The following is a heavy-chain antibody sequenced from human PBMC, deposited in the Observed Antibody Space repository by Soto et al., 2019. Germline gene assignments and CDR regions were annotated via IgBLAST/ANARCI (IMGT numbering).Heavy chain of an antibody. CDR2: IIPILGIA. J-gene: IGHJ3*02. CDR3: XXXXXXXXXXXDVXXX. Sequence: QVQLVQSGAEVKKPGSSVKVSCKASGGTFNTYTISWVRQAPGQGLEWMGRIIPILGIAKYAQKFQGRVMITADKSTSTAYMEXSSXXXEXXXXXXXXXXXXXXXXXXDVXXXWGQGTMVTV. D-gene: IGHD3-10*02. CDR1: GGTFNTYT. V-gene: IGHV1-69*02.